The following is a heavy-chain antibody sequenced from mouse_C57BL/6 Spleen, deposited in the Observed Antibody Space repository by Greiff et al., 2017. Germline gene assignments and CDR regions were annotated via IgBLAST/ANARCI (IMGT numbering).Heavy chain of an antibody. J-gene: IGHJ2*01. Sequence: VKLMESGAELARPGASVKMSCKASGYTFTSYTMHWVKQRPGQGLEWIGYINPSSGYTKYNQKFKDKATLTADKSSSTAYMQLSSLTSEDSAVYYCARWLGNYFDYWGQGTTLTVSS. CDR2: INPSSGYT. D-gene: IGHD3-3*01. CDR3: ARWLGNYFDY. CDR1: GYTFTSYT. V-gene: IGHV1-4*01.